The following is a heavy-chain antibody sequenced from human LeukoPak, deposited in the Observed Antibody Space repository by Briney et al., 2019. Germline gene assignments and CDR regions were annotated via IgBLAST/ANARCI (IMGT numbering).Heavy chain of an antibody. CDR2: IYYSGST. V-gene: IGHV4-59*01. D-gene: IGHD3-22*01. J-gene: IGHJ4*02. Sequence: SETLSLTCNVSGGSISSYYWSWIRQPPGKGLEWIGYIYYSGSTNYNPSLKSRVTISVDTSKNQFSLKLSSVTAADTAVYYCASSQGFGSSGYFDYWGQGTLVTVSS. CDR3: ASSQGFGSSGYFDY. CDR1: GGSISSYY.